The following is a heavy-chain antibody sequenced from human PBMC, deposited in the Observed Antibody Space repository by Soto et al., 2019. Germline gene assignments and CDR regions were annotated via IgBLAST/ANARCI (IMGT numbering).Heavy chain of an antibody. CDR3: ARTMLTFGGVIRAQGH. CDR1: VGSFTVIIC. Sequence: QVQLQESGPGLVKPWGTLSLTWPVPVGSFTVIICWPWVRQPQGRGRGGIGEIYHSGSTNYNPSLKSRVSMAVDKPKNQFTLELSSVTAADTAIYYCARTMLTFGGVIRAQGHWGQGTLVSVSS. CDR2: IYHSGST. D-gene: IGHD3-16*01. V-gene: IGHV4-4*02. J-gene: IGHJ4*02.